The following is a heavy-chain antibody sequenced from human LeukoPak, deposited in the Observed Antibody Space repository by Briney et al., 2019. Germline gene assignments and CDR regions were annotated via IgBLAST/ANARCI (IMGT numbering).Heavy chain of an antibody. Sequence: TSETLSLTCTVSGGSISSYYWSGIRQPPGKGLEWTGYIYYSGSTNYNPSLKSRVTISVDTSKNQFSLKLSSVTAADTAVYYCARLRRFDAFDIWGQGTMVTVSS. D-gene: IGHD3-10*01. J-gene: IGHJ3*02. V-gene: IGHV4-59*08. CDR2: IYYSGST. CDR3: ARLRRFDAFDI. CDR1: GGSISSYY.